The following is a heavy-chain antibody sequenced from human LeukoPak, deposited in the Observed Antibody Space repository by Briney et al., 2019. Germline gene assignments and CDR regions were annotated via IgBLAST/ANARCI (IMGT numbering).Heavy chain of an antibody. CDR3: TREYYDILTGYYLSDY. V-gene: IGHV3-49*04. CDR2: IRSKADGGTT. CDR1: GFTFGDYA. J-gene: IGHJ4*02. D-gene: IGHD3-9*01. Sequence: GGSLRLSCTASGFTFGDYAMSWVRQAPGKGLEWVGIIRSKADGGTTEYAASVKGRFTISRDDSKSIAYLQINSLKTEDTAVYYCTREYYDILTGYYLSDYWGQGTLVTVSS.